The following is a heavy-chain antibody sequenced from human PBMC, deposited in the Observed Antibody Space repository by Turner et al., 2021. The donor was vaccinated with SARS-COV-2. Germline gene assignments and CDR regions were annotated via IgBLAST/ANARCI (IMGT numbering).Heavy chain of an antibody. CDR2: INPNSGGT. J-gene: IGHJ5*02. Sequence: QVQLVQSGAEVKKPGASVKVSCKASGYTFTGYYMHWVRQAPGQGLEWMGWINPNSGGTNYAQKFQGRVTMTRDTSISTAYMDQSRLRSDDTAVYYCAREGAPVSSSSRVWFDPWGQGTLVTVSS. D-gene: IGHD6-6*01. V-gene: IGHV1-2*02. CDR3: AREGAPVSSSSRVWFDP. CDR1: GYTFTGYY.